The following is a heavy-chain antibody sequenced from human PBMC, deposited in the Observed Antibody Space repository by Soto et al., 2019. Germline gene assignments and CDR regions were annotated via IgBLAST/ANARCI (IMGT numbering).Heavy chain of an antibody. CDR1: GFTFSSYW. D-gene: IGHD2-15*01. V-gene: IGHV3-74*01. CDR3: ASHLYCSGGSCFDY. Sequence: EVPLVESGGGLVQPGGSLRLSCAASGFTFSSYWTHWVRQAPGKGLVWVSRINSDGSSTFYADSVKGRFTISRDNAKNTVYLQMNSLRAEDPAVYYCASHLYCSGGSCFDYWGQGTLVTVSS. CDR2: INSDGSST. J-gene: IGHJ4*02.